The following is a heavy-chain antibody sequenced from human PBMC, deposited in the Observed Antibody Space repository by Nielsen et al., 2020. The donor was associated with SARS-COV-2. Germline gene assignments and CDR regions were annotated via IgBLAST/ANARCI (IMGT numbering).Heavy chain of an antibody. CDR3: ARALCSSTSCYMDYYYGMDV. V-gene: IGHV3-13*01. CDR1: GFTFSSYD. J-gene: IGHJ6*02. D-gene: IGHD2-2*02. CDR2: IGTAGDT. Sequence: GESLKISCAASGFTFSSYDMHWVRQATGKGLEWVSAIGTAGDTYYPGSVKGRFTISRENAKNSLYLQMNSLRAGDTAVYYCARALCSSTSCYMDYYYGMDVWGQGTTVTVSS.